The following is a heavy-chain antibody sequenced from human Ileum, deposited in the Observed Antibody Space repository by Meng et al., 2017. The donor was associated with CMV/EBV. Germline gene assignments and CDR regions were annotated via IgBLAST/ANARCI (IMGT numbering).Heavy chain of an antibody. CDR2: INHSGTS. CDR3: ARGGDDLWSGRNWFDP. J-gene: IGHJ5*02. CDR1: GGSFSGYY. V-gene: IGHV4-34*01. D-gene: IGHD3-3*01. Sequence: CGGSFSGYYWCWIRQPPGTGLEWIGEINHSGTSNYNPSLTSRVTISIDPSKNHLSLKLSSVTAADTAVYYCARGGDDLWSGRNWFDPWGQGSLVTVSS.